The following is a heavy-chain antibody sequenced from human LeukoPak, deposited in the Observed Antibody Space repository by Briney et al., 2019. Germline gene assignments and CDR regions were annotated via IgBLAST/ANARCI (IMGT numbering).Heavy chain of an antibody. CDR2: INPNSGGT. D-gene: IGHD3-3*01. V-gene: IGHV1-2*02. CDR1: GYTFTVYY. Sequence: AASVKVSCKASGYTFTVYYMHWVRQAPGQGLEWMGWINPNSGGTNYAQKLQGRVTMTTDTSTSTAYMELRSLRSDDTAVYYCARESITIFGVVIPADYWGQGTLVTVSS. J-gene: IGHJ4*02. CDR3: ARESITIFGVVIPADY.